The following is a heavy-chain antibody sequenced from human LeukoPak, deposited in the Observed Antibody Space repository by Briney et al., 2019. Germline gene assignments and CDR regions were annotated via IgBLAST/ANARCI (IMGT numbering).Heavy chain of an antibody. CDR2: INPNSGDT. Sequence: GASVKVSCKASGYTFTAYYMHWVRQAHGQGLEWMGRINPNSGDTIYAQNFQGRVTVTRDTSISTAYMELSRLRSDDTAVYYCACWGGGNQGHWGQGTLVTVSS. CDR1: GYTFTAYY. CDR3: ACWGGGNQGH. V-gene: IGHV1-2*06. J-gene: IGHJ4*02. D-gene: IGHD4-23*01.